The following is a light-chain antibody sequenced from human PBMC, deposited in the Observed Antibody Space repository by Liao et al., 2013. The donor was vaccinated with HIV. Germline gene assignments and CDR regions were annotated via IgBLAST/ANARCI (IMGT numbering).Light chain of an antibody. Sequence: SYVLTQSPSVSVAPGKTATISCGGDSIGSKSVHWYQQRPGQAPVLVMSYDSDRPSGIPERFSGSNSGNTATLTISGTQAMDEADYYCQAWDSRTAHVVFGGGTKLTVL. CDR3: QAWDSRTAHVV. V-gene: IGLV3-21*01. J-gene: IGLJ2*01. CDR1: SIGSKS. CDR2: YDS.